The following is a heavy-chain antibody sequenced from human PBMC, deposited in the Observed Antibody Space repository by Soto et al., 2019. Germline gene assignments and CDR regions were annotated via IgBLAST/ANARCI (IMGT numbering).Heavy chain of an antibody. D-gene: IGHD5-18*01. V-gene: IGHV3-23*01. J-gene: IGHJ4*02. Sequence: EVQLLESGGGLVQPGKSLRLSCAASGFTFRNYGMSWVRQAPGKGLEWGSSISGSGTATYYADSVRGRFTISRDNSRNKLYVEMNSLGVEDTAIYYCARDQGTSYGLYYFDNWGQGTLVTVSS. CDR2: ISGSGTAT. CDR3: ARDQGTSYGLYYFDN. CDR1: GFTFRNYG.